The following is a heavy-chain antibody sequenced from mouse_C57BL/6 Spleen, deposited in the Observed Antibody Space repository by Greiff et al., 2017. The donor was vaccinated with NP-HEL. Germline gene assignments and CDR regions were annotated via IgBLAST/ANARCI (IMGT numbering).Heavy chain of an antibody. CDR2: IHPNSGST. J-gene: IGHJ4*01. Sequence: QVQLQQPGAELVKPGASVKLSCKASGYTFTSYWMHWVKQRPGQGLEWIGMIHPNSGSTNYNEKFKSKATLPVDKSSSTAFMQLSSLTSEDSAVYYCAAGEGYSNPRSYYAMDYWGQGTSVTVSS. CDR3: AAGEGYSNPRSYYAMDY. V-gene: IGHV1-64*01. D-gene: IGHD2-5*01. CDR1: GYTFTSYW.